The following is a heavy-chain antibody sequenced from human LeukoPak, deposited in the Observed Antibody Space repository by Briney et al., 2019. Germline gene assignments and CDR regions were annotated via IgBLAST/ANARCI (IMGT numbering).Heavy chain of an antibody. J-gene: IGHJ4*02. CDR1: GFGLTTYG. V-gene: IGHV3-33*01. CDR2: IWCDGSRK. CDR3: ARDGGSGIDY. D-gene: IGHD3-10*01. Sequence: GGSLRLSCAASGFGLTTYGTHWLRQAPGKGLEWVAVIWCDGSRKFYGDSVKGRFTVSRDTSENTMYLQMNTLRVDDTAVYYCARDGGSGIDYWGQGTLVTVSS.